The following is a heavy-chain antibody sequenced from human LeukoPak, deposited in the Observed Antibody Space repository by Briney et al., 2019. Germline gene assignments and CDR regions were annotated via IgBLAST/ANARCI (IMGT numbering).Heavy chain of an antibody. CDR1: GGSFSGYY. CDR3: ARAAAKYSSSWYPSSIRAFDI. V-gene: IGHV4-34*01. Sequence: SETLSLTCAVYGGSFSGYYWSWIRQPPGKGLEWIGEINHSGSTNYNPSLKSRVTISVDTSKNQFSLKLSSVTAADTAVYYCARAAAKYSSSWYPSSIRAFDIWGQGTMVTVSP. D-gene: IGHD6-13*01. J-gene: IGHJ3*02. CDR2: INHSGST.